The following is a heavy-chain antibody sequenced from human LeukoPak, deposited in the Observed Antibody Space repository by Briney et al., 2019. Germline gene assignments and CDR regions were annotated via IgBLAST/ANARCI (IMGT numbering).Heavy chain of an antibody. Sequence: SETLSLTCTVSGGSISSSSYYWGWIRQPPGKGLEWIGSIYYSGSTYYNPSLKSRVTISVDTSKNQFSLKLSSVTAADTAVYYCARGNYDILTGYYKGSYYYYMDVWGKGTTVTISS. CDR2: IYYSGST. V-gene: IGHV4-39*07. CDR1: GGSISSSSYY. D-gene: IGHD3-9*01. CDR3: ARGNYDILTGYYKGSYYYYMDV. J-gene: IGHJ6*03.